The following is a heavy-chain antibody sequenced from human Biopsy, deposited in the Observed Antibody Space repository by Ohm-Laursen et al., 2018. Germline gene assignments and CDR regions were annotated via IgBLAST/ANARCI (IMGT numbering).Heavy chain of an antibody. D-gene: IGHD6-19*01. CDR1: GCNFDDFA. Sequence: SLRLSCAASGCNFDDFAMHWVRQAPGKGLEWVSGISWNSNNIVYADSVKGRFTISRDNARNSLYLQIKSLRTEDTAFYYCAKDTFADLRGPSGWYGVDYWGQGTMVTVSS. CDR3: AKDTFADLRGPSGWYGVDY. V-gene: IGHV3-9*01. J-gene: IGHJ4*02. CDR2: ISWNSNNI.